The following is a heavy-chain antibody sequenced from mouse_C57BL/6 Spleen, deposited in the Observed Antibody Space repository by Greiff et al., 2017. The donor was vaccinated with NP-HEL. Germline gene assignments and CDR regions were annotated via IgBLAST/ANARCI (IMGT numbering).Heavy chain of an antibody. CDR3: ARGLGWFAY. J-gene: IGHJ3*01. V-gene: IGHV5-17*01. Sequence: VQLKESGGGLVKPGGSLKLSCAASGFTFSDYGMHWVRQAPEKGLEWVAYISSGSSTIYYADTVKGRFTISRDNAKNTLFLQMTSLRSEDTAMYYCARGLGWFAYWGQGTLVTVSA. CDR2: ISSGSSTI. CDR1: GFTFSDYG. D-gene: IGHD3-3*01.